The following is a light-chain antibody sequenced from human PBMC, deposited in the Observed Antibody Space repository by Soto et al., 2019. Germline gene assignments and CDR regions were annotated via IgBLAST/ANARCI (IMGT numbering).Light chain of an antibody. Sequence: EVVMTQSPATLSVSPGERATLSCRASQSVTTNMAWYQQKPGQAPRLLIYGASTRATGIPARFSGSGSGTDFTLTISSLQSEDFAVYYCQQYNSYWTFGQGTKVEIK. J-gene: IGKJ1*01. V-gene: IGKV3-15*01. CDR1: QSVTTN. CDR2: GAS. CDR3: QQYNSYWT.